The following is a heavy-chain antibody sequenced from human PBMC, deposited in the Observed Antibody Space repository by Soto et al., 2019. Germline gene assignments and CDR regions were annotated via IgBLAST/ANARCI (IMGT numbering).Heavy chain of an antibody. D-gene: IGHD5-12*01. J-gene: IGHJ6*02. Sequence: ASETLSLTCTVSGGSISSGGYYWSWLRQHPGKGLEWIGYIYYSGSTYYNPSLKSRVTISVDTSKNQFSLKLSSVTAADTAVYYCARDRLIVATKTYYYYYGMDVWGQGTTVTVSS. CDR3: ARDRLIVATKTYYYYYGMDV. CDR1: GGSISSGGYY. CDR2: IYYSGST. V-gene: IGHV4-31*03.